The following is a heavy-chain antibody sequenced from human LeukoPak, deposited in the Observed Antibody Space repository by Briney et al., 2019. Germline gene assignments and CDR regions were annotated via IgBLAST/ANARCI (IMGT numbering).Heavy chain of an antibody. CDR1: GGTFSSYA. CDR2: IIPIFGTA. D-gene: IGHD2-15*01. CDR3: ARSRDIVVVVANYYYYYGMDV. Sequence: ASVKVSCKASGGTFSSYAISWVRQAPGQGLEWMGGIIPIFGTANYAQKFQGRVTITADKSTSTAYMELSSLRSAATAVYYCARSRDIVVVVANYYYYYGMDVWGKGTTVTVSS. V-gene: IGHV1-69*06. J-gene: IGHJ6*04.